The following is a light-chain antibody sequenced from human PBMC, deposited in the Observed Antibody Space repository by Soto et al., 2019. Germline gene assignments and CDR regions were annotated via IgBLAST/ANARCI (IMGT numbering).Light chain of an antibody. V-gene: IGLV2-23*03. CDR3: CSYAGSSTFV. CDR2: EGS. Sequence: LTQPASVSESPGQSITISCTGTSSDVGNYNLVSWYQQHPGKAPKLMIYEGSKRPSGVSNRFSGSKSGNTASLTISGLQAEDEADYYCCSYAGSSTFVFGGGTKVTVL. J-gene: IGLJ2*01. CDR1: SSDVGNYNL.